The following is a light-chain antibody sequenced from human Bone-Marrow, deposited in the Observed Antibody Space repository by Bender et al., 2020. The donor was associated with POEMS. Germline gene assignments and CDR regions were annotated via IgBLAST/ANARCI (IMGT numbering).Light chain of an antibody. CDR3: GSYAGSSNLHV. J-gene: IGLJ1*01. Sequence: HSALTQPASVSGSPGQSITISCTGGSGDIGDYDFVSWYQHHPGKAPRLMIYEVNKRPSGVPDRFSGSKSGNTASLTVAGLQSEDEADYYCGSYAGSSNLHVFGTGTKVTVL. CDR1: SGDIGDYDF. V-gene: IGLV2-8*01. CDR2: EVN.